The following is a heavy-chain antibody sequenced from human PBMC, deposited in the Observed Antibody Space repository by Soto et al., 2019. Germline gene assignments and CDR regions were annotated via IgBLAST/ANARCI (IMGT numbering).Heavy chain of an antibody. CDR3: ARGYCSGGSCYSDDAFDI. D-gene: IGHD2-15*01. V-gene: IGHV1-2*04. CDR1: GYTFTGYY. CDR2: INPNSGST. J-gene: IGHJ3*02. Sequence: GASVKVSCKASGYTFTGYYMHWVRQAPGQGLEWMGWINPNSGSTSYAQKFQGWVTMTRDTSISTAYMELSRLRSDDTAVYYCARGYCSGGSCYSDDAFDIWGQGTMVTVSS.